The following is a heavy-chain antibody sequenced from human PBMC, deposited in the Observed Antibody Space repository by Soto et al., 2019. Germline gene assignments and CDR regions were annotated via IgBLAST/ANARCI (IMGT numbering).Heavy chain of an antibody. CDR2: ISGSGGST. J-gene: IGHJ4*02. CDR1: GFTFSSYA. D-gene: IGHD6-13*01. CDR3: AKAAGYSSSWYGNYFDY. Sequence: GSLRLSCAASGFTFSSYAMSWVRQAPGKGLEWVSAISGSGGSTYYADSVKGRFTISRDNSKNTLYLQMNSLRAEDTAVYYCAKAAGYSSSWYGNYFDYWGQGTLVTVSS. V-gene: IGHV3-23*01.